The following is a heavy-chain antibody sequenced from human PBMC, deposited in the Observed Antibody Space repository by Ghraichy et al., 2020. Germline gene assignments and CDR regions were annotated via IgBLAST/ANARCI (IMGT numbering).Heavy chain of an antibody. D-gene: IGHD3-22*01. CDR3: ARDAHYYDSSGYLSY. J-gene: IGHJ4*02. CDR1: GFTFSSYG. CDR2: IWYDGSNK. Sequence: GGSLRLSCAASGFTFSSYGMHWVRQAPGKGLEWVAVIWYDGSNKYYADSVKGRFTISRDNSKNTLYLQMNSLRAEDTAVYYCARDAHYYDSSGYLSYWGQGTWSPSPQ. V-gene: IGHV3-33*01.